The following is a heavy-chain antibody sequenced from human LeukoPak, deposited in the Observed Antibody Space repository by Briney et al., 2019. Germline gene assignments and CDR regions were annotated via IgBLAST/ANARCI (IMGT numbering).Heavy chain of an antibody. V-gene: IGHV4-59*01. CDR1: GDSINNYY. CDR2: VFYNGKT. J-gene: IGHJ4*02. D-gene: IGHD3-22*01. Sequence: SETLSLTCSVSGDSINNYYWNWIRQSPGKGLEWLGYVFYNGKTDYNPSLKSRVTISMDMSKNQFSLKLSSVTAADTAVYYCARGMVDSSGYYYKSPFDYWGQGTLIPVSS. CDR3: ARGMVDSSGYYYKSPFDY.